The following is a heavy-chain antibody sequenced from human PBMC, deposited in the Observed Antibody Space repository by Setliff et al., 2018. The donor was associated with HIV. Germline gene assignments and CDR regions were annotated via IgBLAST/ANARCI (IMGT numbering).Heavy chain of an antibody. CDR3: ARVPSGAAGLVRAGFYF. J-gene: IGHJ4*01. Sequence: ASVKVSCKVSGYTLTELSMHWVRQAPGQGFEWMGWINIDSGHTNFAQKFQDRVTVTTDTSTNTTYMELRGLRSDDTATYYCARVPSGAAGLVRAGFYFWGQGTLVTVSS. V-gene: IGHV1-24*01. D-gene: IGHD6-25*01. CDR2: INIDSGHT. CDR1: GYTLTELS.